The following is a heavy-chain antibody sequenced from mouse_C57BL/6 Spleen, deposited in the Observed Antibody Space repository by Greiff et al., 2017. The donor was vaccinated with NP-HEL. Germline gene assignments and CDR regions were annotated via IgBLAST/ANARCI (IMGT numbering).Heavy chain of an antibody. CDR3: ARSYGYGFAY. Sequence: QVQLQQSGAELVKPGASVKLSCKASGYTFTSYWMHWVKQRPGQGLEWIGMIHPNSGSTNYNEKFKSKATLTVDKSSSTAYMQLSSLTSEDSAVYYCARSYGYGFAYWGQGTLVTVSA. D-gene: IGHD2-2*01. CDR2: IHPNSGST. V-gene: IGHV1-64*01. CDR1: GYTFTSYW. J-gene: IGHJ3*01.